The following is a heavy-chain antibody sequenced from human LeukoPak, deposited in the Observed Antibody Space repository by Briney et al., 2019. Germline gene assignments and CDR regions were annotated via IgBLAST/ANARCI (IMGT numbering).Heavy chain of an antibody. CDR2: IKEDGSGK. D-gene: IGHD3-10*01. V-gene: IGHV3-7*05. Sequence: GGSLRHSCSASAFTFSVYWMTWVRQAPGKGLEWVATIKEDGSGKYYVDSVRGRFTISRDNAENSLYLQMNSLTAEDTALYYCVRDGIRDIPGIITIRYDYWGQGTLVTVSS. CDR1: AFTFSVYW. CDR3: VRDGIRDIPGIITIRYDY. J-gene: IGHJ4*02.